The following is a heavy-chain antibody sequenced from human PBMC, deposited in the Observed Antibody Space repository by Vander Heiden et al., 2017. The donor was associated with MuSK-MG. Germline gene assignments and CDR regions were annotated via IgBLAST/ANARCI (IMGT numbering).Heavy chain of an antibody. CDR1: VGSFGGYY. D-gene: IGHD6-19*01. Sequence: QVQLQQWGAGLLKPSETLSRTCAVHVGSFGGYYWSWIRQPPGKGLEWIGEINHSGSTNYNPSLKSRVTISVDTSKNQFSLKLSSVTAADTAVYYCARGTASSGWSQYFDYWGHGPLVAVSS. CDR3: ARGTASSGWSQYFDY. J-gene: IGHJ4*01. CDR2: INHSGST. V-gene: IGHV4-34*01.